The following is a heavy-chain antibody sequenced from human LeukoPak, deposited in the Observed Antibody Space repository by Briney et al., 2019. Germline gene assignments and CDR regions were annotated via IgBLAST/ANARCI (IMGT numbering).Heavy chain of an antibody. Sequence: ASVTVSCKASGYTFTSYGISWVRQAPGQGLEWMGWISAYNGNTNYAQKLQGRVTMTTDTSTSTAYMELRSLRSDDTAVYYCARHSSGYYYYAFDIWGQGTMVTVSS. J-gene: IGHJ3*02. D-gene: IGHD3-22*01. CDR3: ARHSSGYYYYAFDI. CDR1: GYTFTSYG. CDR2: ISAYNGNT. V-gene: IGHV1-18*01.